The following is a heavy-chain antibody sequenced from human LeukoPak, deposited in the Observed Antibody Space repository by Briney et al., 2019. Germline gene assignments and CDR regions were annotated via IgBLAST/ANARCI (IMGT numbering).Heavy chain of an antibody. Sequence: ASVKVSCKASGYTFTSYYMHWVRQAPGQGLEWMGIINPSGGSTSYAQKFQGRVTMTRDTSTSTVYMELSSLRSEDTAVYYCARDRRQWPGKPSSLDYWGQGTLVTVSS. J-gene: IGHJ4*02. CDR1: GYTFTSYY. D-gene: IGHD6-19*01. CDR2: INPSGGST. V-gene: IGHV1-46*01. CDR3: ARDRRQWPGKPSSLDY.